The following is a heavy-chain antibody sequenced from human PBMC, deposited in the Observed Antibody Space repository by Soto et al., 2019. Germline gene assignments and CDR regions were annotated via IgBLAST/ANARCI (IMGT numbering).Heavy chain of an antibody. CDR2: IYYSGT. V-gene: IGHV4-31*03. CDR3: AGSMGGIDY. Sequence: QVQLQESGPGLVKPSQTLSLTCTVSGASIGSGGYYWNWIRQHPGKGLEWIGYIYYSGTYYNPSRKSRVTVSEDTSKNQFSRKLSSVTAADTAVYYCAGSMGGIDYGGQGTLVIVSS. CDR1: GASIGSGGYY. D-gene: IGHD1-26*01. J-gene: IGHJ4*02.